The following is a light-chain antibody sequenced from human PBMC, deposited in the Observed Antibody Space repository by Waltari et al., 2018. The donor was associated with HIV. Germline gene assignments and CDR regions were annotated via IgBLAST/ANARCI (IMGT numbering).Light chain of an antibody. CDR1: QSVSSNY. Sequence: IVLMQSPGTLSLSPGERATLSCRARQSVSSNYLAWYQQKPGQAPRLLIYDASTRATGIPDRFSGSGSGTDFTLTISRLEPEDFAVYYCHQYDSSLSTFGQGTKLEIK. J-gene: IGKJ2*01. CDR3: HQYDSSLST. CDR2: DAS. V-gene: IGKV3-20*01.